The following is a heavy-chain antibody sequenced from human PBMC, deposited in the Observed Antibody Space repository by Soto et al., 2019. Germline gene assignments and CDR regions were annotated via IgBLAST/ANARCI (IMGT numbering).Heavy chain of an antibody. CDR1: GVSLNTADTW. Sequence: QVQLQESGSGLVKPSQSLSLTCTVSGVSLNTADTWWSWIRQSPGKRLEFIGYYHSGGSTYYDASFRSRVIISADTSNSQFSLILSSVTVADTAVYFCVRSRQMESGNDYGLDVWGQGTTVSVSS. CDR3: VRSRQMESGNDYGLDV. D-gene: IGHD1-1*01. V-gene: IGHV4-30-4*01. CDR2: YHSGGST. J-gene: IGHJ6*02.